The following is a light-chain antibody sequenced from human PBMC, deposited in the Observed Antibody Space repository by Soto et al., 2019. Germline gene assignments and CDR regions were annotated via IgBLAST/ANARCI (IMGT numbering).Light chain of an antibody. CDR3: SSYTSSSTYV. J-gene: IGLJ1*01. CDR2: DVT. V-gene: IGLV2-14*01. Sequence: QSALTQPASVSGSPGQSITISCTEASSDIDGYNYVSWYQQHPVKAPKLIIYDVTNRPSGVSNHFSGSKSGNTASLTISGLQAEDEADYYCSSYTSSSTYVFGTGTKLTVL. CDR1: SSDIDGYNY.